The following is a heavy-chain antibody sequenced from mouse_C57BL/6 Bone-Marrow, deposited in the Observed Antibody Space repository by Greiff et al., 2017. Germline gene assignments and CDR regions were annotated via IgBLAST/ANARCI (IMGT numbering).Heavy chain of an antibody. CDR2: INPNNGGT. CDR3: ARGITTVDYFDY. Sequence: VQLQQSGPELVKPGASVKISCKASGYTFTDYYMNWVKQSHGKSLEWIGDINPNNGGTSYNQKFKGKATLTVDKSSSTAYMELRSLTSEDSAVYYCARGITTVDYFDYWGKGTTLTVSS. V-gene: IGHV1-26*01. J-gene: IGHJ2*01. D-gene: IGHD1-1*01. CDR1: GYTFTDYY.